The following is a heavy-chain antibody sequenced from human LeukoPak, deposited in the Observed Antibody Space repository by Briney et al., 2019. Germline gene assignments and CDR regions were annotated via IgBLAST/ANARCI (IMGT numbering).Heavy chain of an antibody. D-gene: IGHD2-21*01. J-gene: IGHJ4*02. V-gene: IGHV4-31*03. Sequence: SETLSLTCTVSGVSISSGGYYWSWIRQHPGEGLEWIGYIYFSENTYYNPSLKSRVTISVDTSKNQFSLKLSSVTAADTAVYYCARVSYGGNFFDYWGQGTLVTVS. CDR3: ARVSYGGNFFDY. CDR1: GVSISSGGYY. CDR2: IYFSENT.